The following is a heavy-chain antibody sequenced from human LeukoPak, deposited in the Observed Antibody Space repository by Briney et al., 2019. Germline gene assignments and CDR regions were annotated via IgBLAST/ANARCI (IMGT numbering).Heavy chain of an antibody. J-gene: IGHJ5*02. CDR2: INPNSGGT. V-gene: IGHV1-2*02. Sequence: ASVKVSCKASGYTFTGYYMHWVRQAPGQGLEWMGWINPNSGGTNYAQKFQGRVTMTRDTSISTAYMELSRLRSDDTAVYYCARDKLRYSNWFDPWGQGTLSPSPQ. CDR1: GYTFTGYY. D-gene: IGHD3-9*01. CDR3: ARDKLRYSNWFDP.